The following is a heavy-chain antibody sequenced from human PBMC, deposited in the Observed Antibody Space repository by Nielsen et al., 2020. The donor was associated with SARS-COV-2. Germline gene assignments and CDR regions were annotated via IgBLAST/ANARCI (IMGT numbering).Heavy chain of an antibody. CDR3: ARVWFGLGIDY. CDR2: IYSDGGT. V-gene: IGHV3-66*01. J-gene: IGHJ4*02. CDR1: GFTVSGSY. D-gene: IGHD3-10*01. Sequence: GESLKISCAASGFTVSGSYMNWVRQAPGKGLEWVSIIYSDGGTYYADSVKGRFTISRDNSKNTLYLQMNSLRADDTAVYYCARVWFGLGIDYWGQGTLVTVSS.